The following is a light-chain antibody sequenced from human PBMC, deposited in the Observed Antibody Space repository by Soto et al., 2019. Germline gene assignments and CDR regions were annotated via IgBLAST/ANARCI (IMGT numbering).Light chain of an antibody. CDR1: QGISNY. Sequence: IQMTPPPSSLSASVEDKVTNTCRPSQGISNYLAWYQQKPGKVPKLLIYAASTLQSGVPSRFSGSGSGTDFTLTISSLQPEDVATYYCQKYNSAPWTFGQGTKVDIK. CDR2: AAS. CDR3: QKYNSAPWT. J-gene: IGKJ1*01. V-gene: IGKV1-27*01.